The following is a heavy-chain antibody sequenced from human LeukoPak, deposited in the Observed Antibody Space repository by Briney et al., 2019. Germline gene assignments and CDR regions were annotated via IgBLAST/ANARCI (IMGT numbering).Heavy chain of an antibody. V-gene: IGHV4-59*01. CDR3: AGAPNQHYFDY. CDR1: SASITNYY. CDR2: IYYTGTT. Sequence: SETLSLTCTVSSASITNYYWSWIRQPPGKSLEYIGHIYYTGTTDYNPSLKSRVTMSVDTSKNQFSLSLISVTASDTAVYFCAGAPNQHYFDYWGQGTLVAVSS. J-gene: IGHJ4*02.